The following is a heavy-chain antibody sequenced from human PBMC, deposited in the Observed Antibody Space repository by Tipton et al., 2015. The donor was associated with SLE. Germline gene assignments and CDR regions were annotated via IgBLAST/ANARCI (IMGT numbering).Heavy chain of an antibody. Sequence: TLSFTCAVYGGSFRGYYWSWIRQPPGKGLEWIGEINHSGSTNYNPSLKSRVIISVDTSKNQFSLKLSSVTAADTAVYYCATPGYCSGGSCYPALGYWGQGTLVTVSS. CDR2: INHSGST. V-gene: IGHV4-34*01. D-gene: IGHD2-15*01. CDR1: GGSFRGYY. CDR3: ATPGYCSGGSCYPALGY. J-gene: IGHJ4*02.